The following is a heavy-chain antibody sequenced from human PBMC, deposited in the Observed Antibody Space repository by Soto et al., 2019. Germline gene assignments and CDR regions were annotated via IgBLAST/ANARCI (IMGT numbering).Heavy chain of an antibody. V-gene: IGHV1-69*06. Sequence: QEELVQSGAEMKKPGSSVNVSCKASEGTFSSYSITWVRQAPGQRLEWMGEIIPLLGTVNYAQKFQGRVTITGDRSTSTVYMGVSSLRSDDTAVYYCARDPVDLFGYMDVWGPGTKVTVSS. D-gene: IGHD6-25*01. CDR2: IIPLLGTV. CDR3: ARDPVDLFGYMDV. J-gene: IGHJ6*02. CDR1: EGTFSSYS.